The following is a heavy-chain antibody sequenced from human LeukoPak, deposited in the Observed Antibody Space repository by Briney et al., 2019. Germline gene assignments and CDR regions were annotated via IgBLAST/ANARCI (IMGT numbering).Heavy chain of an antibody. Sequence: QPGRSLRLSCAASGFTFSSYAMHWVRQAPGKGLEWVAVMSYDGSNKYYADSVKGRFTISRDNSKNTLYLQMNSLRAEDTAVYYCARDFFSLGGGSSVMWGQGTLVTVSS. CDR3: ARDFFSLGGGSSVM. V-gene: IGHV3-30-3*01. CDR1: GFTFSSYA. D-gene: IGHD2-15*01. J-gene: IGHJ4*02. CDR2: MSYDGSNK.